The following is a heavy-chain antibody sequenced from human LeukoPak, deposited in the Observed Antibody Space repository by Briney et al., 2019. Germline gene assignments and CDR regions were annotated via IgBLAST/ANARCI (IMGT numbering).Heavy chain of an antibody. CDR3: AISRYNWNYDTGFSDWYLDL. J-gene: IGHJ2*01. CDR2: MNPNSGNT. Sequence: ASVKVSCKASGYTFTSYDINWVRQATGQGLEWMGWMNPNSGNTGYAQKFQGRVTMTRNTSISTAYMELSSLRSEDTAVYYCAISRYNWNYDTGFSDWYLDLWGRGTLVTVSS. D-gene: IGHD1-7*01. V-gene: IGHV1-8*01. CDR1: GYTFTSYD.